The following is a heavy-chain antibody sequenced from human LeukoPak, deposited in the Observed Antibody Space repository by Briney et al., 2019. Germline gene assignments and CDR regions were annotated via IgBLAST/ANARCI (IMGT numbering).Heavy chain of an antibody. CDR1: GGSFSGYS. CDR2: IYYSGST. Sequence: SETLSLTCAVYGGSFSGYSWSWIRQPPGKGLEWIGSIYYSGSTYYNPSLKSRVTISVDTSKNQFSLKLSSVTAADTAVYYCARHLGGSAGYWGQGTLVTVSS. V-gene: IGHV4-34*01. D-gene: IGHD2-15*01. CDR3: ARHLGGSAGY. J-gene: IGHJ4*02.